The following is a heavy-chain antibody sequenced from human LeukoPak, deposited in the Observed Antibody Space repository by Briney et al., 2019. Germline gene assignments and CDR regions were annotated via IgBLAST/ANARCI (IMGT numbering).Heavy chain of an antibody. J-gene: IGHJ3*02. Sequence: SETLSLTCTVSGGSINTRTYYWGWIRQSPGRGLEWIGSIYYSGTTYYNPSLKSRVTISVDTSENQFSLKLNSVTAADTAVYYCARSGLRPDAFDIWGQGTMVTVSS. CDR3: ARSGLRPDAFDI. CDR2: IYYSGTT. D-gene: IGHD4-17*01. V-gene: IGHV4-39*01. CDR1: GGSINTRTYY.